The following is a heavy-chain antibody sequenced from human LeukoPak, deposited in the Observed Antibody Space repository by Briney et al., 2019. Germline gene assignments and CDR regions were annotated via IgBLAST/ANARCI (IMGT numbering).Heavy chain of an antibody. CDR1: GGTFSSYA. D-gene: IGHD4-17*01. CDR2: IIPIFGTA. V-gene: IGHV1-69*05. CDR3: AREGYGDETWFYP. Sequence: SVKVSCKASGGTFSSYAVSWVRQAPGQGLEWMGGIIPIFGTANYAQKFQGRVTITTDESTSTAYMELSSLRSEDTAVYYCAREGYGDETWFYPWGQGTLVTVSS. J-gene: IGHJ5*02.